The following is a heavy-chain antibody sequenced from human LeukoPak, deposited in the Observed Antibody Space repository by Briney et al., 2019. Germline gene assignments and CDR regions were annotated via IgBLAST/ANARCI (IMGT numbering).Heavy chain of an antibody. CDR3: AREGHDILTGYYNPNPFDY. J-gene: IGHJ4*02. D-gene: IGHD3-9*01. CDR2: ISSSGSTI. Sequence: GGSLRLSCAASGFTFSSYEMNWVRQAPGKGLEWVSYISSSGSTIYYADSVKGRFTISRDNAKNSLYLQMNSLRAEDTAVYYCAREGHDILTGYYNPNPFDYWGQGTLSPSPQ. CDR1: GFTFSSYE. V-gene: IGHV3-48*03.